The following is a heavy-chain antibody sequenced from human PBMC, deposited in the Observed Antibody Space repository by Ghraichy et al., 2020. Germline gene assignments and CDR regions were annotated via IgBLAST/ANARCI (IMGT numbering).Heavy chain of an antibody. CDR1: GFTFSSYG. D-gene: IGHD6-19*01. V-gene: IGHV3-30*02. CDR3: AKVPPRYSSGFIDY. CDR2: IRYDGSNK. J-gene: IGHJ4*02. Sequence: GGSLRLSCAASGFTFSSYGMHWVRQAPGKGLEWVAFIRYDGSNKYYADSVKGRFTISRDNSKNTLYLQMNSLRAEDTAVYYCAKVPPRYSSGFIDYWGQGTLVTVSS.